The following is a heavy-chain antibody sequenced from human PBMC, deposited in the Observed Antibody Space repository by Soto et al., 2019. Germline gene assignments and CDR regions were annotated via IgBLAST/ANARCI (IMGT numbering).Heavy chain of an antibody. CDR3: ATGRRTYYYYGMDV. J-gene: IGHJ6*02. CDR1: GYTLTELS. V-gene: IGHV1-24*01. CDR2: FDPEEGET. Sequence: QVQLVQSGAEVKKPGASVKVSCKVSGYTLTELSMHWVRQAPGKGLEWMGGFDPEEGETIYAQKFQGRVTMTEDTXXDTAYMELSSLRSEDTAVYYCATGRRTYYYYGMDVWGQGTTVTVSS.